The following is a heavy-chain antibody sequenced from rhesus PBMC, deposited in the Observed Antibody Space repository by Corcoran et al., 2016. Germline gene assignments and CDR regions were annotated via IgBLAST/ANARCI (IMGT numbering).Heavy chain of an antibody. CDR2: INGNSGST. CDR1: GGSFSSYW. Sequence: QVQLQESGPGLVKPSETLSLTCAVSGGSFSSYWWSWIRQPPGKGLEWIGEINGNSGSTNSNPSLKSRVTISKDASKNQFSLKLSSVTAADTAVYYCARPSNGLDSWGQGVVVTVSS. CDR3: ARPSNGLDS. V-gene: IGHV4-80*01. D-gene: IGHD3-9*01. J-gene: IGHJ6*01.